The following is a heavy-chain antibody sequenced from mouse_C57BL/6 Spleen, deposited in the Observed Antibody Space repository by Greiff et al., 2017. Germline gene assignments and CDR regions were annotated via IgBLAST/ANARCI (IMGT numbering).Heavy chain of an antibody. D-gene: IGHD1-1*01. CDR3: ARWATFTTVADWYFDV. V-gene: IGHV1-50*01. J-gene: IGHJ1*03. CDR1: GFTFTSYW. Sequence: QVQLKQPGAELVKPGASVKLSCKASGFTFTSYWMQWVKQRPGQGLEWIGEIDPSDSYTNYTQKFKGKATLTVDTSSSTAYMQLSSLTSEDSAVYYWARWATFTTVADWYFDVWGTGTTVTVSS. CDR2: IDPSDSYT.